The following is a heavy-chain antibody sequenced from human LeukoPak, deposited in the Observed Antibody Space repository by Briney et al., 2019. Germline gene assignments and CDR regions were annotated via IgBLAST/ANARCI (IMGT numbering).Heavy chain of an antibody. CDR1: GYSFTSYW. J-gene: IGHJ3*02. CDR2: IYPRDSDT. D-gene: IGHD1-14*01. Sequence: GESLKISCKGSGYSFTSYWVAWVRQMPGKGLEWMGIIYPRDSDTRYSPSFQGQVTISADKSINTASLQWSGLKASDTAVYYCARHVTTASAARGFDIWGQGTMVTVSS. V-gene: IGHV5-51*01. CDR3: ARHVTTASAARGFDI.